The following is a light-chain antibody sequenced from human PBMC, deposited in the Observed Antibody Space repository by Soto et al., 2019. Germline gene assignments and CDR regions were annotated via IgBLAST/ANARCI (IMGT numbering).Light chain of an antibody. Sequence: EIVLTQYPATLSLSPGERATLYCRASQSVSSYLAWYQQKLGPATRLLIYEAPNRATGIQATVSGSASGTDFTVTISSLEPEDYAVYYCHQRSNWPLAFGGVTKVEIK. CDR1: QSVSSY. CDR3: HQRSNWPLA. J-gene: IGKJ4*01. V-gene: IGKV3-11*01. CDR2: EAP.